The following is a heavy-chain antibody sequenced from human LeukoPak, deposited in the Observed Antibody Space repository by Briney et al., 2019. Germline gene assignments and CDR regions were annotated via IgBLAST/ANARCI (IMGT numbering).Heavy chain of an antibody. D-gene: IGHD2-2*02. J-gene: IGHJ5*02. V-gene: IGHV1-2*02. CDR3: ARDVVVPAAIRSVNWFDP. Sequence: ASVKVSCKASGYTFTGYYMHWVRQAPGQGLEWMGWINPNSGGTNYAQKFQGRVTMTRDTSISTPYMEPSRLRSDDTAVYYCARDVVVPAAIRSVNWFDPWGQGTLVTVSS. CDR2: INPNSGGT. CDR1: GYTFTGYY.